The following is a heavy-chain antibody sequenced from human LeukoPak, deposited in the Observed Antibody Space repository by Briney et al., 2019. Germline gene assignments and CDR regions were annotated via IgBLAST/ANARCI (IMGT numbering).Heavy chain of an antibody. J-gene: IGHJ4*02. Sequence: SETLSLTCTVSGGSISSSSYYWGWIRQPPGKGLEWIGSIYYSGSTYYNPSLKSRVTISVDTSKNQFSLKLSSVTAADTAVYYCAGVGPVLLQYYFDYWGQGTLVTVSS. CDR2: IYYSGST. CDR3: AGVGPVLLQYYFDY. CDR1: GGSISSSSYY. D-gene: IGHD3-10*01. V-gene: IGHV4-39*01.